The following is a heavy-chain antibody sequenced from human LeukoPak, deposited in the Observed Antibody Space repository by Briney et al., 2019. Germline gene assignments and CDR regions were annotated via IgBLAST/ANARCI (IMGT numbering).Heavy chain of an antibody. V-gene: IGHV3-30-3*01. CDR1: GFTFSSYA. CDR2: ISYDGSNK. Sequence: GGSLRLSCAASGFTFSSYAMHWVRQAPGKGLEWVAVISYDGSNKYYADSVKGRFTISRDNSKNTLYLQMNSLRADDTAVYYCARVDPYGGNSQGAFDIWGQGTMVIVSS. CDR3: ARVDPYGGNSQGAFDI. D-gene: IGHD4-23*01. J-gene: IGHJ3*02.